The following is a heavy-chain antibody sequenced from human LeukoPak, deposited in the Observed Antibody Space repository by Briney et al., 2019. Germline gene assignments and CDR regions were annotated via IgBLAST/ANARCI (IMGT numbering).Heavy chain of an antibody. J-gene: IGHJ4*02. CDR1: GGSFSGYY. CDR2: INHSGST. D-gene: IGHD6-13*01. V-gene: IGHV4-34*01. CDR3: ARHFGAAADFDY. Sequence: SETLSLTCAVYGGSFSGYYWSWIRQPPGKGLEWIGEINHSGSTNYNPSLKSRVTISVDTSKNQFSLKLSSVTAADTAVYYCARHFGAAADFDYWGQGTLVTVSS.